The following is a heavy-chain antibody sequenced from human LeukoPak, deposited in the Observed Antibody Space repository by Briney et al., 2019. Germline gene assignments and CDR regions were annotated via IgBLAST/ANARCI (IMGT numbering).Heavy chain of an antibody. D-gene: IGHD2-2*01. CDR3: ARVSSTSSNAFDI. V-gene: IGHV3-21*01. CDR2: ISSSSSYI. CDR1: GFTFSSYS. J-gene: IGHJ3*02. Sequence: PGGSLRLSCAASGFTFSSYSMNWVRQAPGKGLEWVSSISSSSSYIYYADSVKGRFTISRDNAKNSLHLQMNSLRAEDTAVYYCARVSSTSSNAFDIWGQGTMVTVSS.